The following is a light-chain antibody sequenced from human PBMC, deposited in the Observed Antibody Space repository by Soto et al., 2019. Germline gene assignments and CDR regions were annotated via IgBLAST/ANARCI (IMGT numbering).Light chain of an antibody. V-gene: IGLV2-14*01. CDR2: DVS. Sequence: QSALTQPASVSGSPGQSITISCTGTSSDDGGYNYVSWYQQHPGKAPKLMIYDVSNRPSGVYNRFSGSKSGNTASLTISGFQSEDEADYYCSSYTSSSTLCGFGTGTKFTVL. CDR3: SSYTSSSTLCG. CDR1: SSDDGGYNY. J-gene: IGLJ1*01.